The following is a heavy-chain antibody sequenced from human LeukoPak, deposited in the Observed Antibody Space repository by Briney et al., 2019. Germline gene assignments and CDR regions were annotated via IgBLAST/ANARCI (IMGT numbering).Heavy chain of an antibody. D-gene: IGHD3-3*01. Sequence: GGSLRLSCAASGFTFSSYWMSWVRQAPGKGLEWVANIKQDGSEKYYVDSVKGRFTISGDNAKNSLYLQMNSLRAEDTAVYYCARRTYYDFWSGYPFDYWGQGTLVTVSS. V-gene: IGHV3-7*01. J-gene: IGHJ4*02. CDR3: ARRTYYDFWSGYPFDY. CDR1: GFTFSSYW. CDR2: IKQDGSEK.